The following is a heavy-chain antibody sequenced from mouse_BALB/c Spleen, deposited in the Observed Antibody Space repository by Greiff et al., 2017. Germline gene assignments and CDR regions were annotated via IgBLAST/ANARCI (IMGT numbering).Heavy chain of an antibody. D-gene: IGHD2-1*01. CDR3: TPYGKSYAMDY. J-gene: IGHJ4*01. CDR1: GFTFSNYW. CDR2: IRLKSNNYAT. Sequence: EVKVEESGGGLVQPGGSMKLSCVASGFTFSNYWMNWVRQSPEKGLEWVAEIRLKSNNYATHYAESVKGRFTISRDDSKSSVYLQMNNLRAEDTGIYYCTPYGKSYAMDYWGQGTSVTVSS. V-gene: IGHV6-6*02.